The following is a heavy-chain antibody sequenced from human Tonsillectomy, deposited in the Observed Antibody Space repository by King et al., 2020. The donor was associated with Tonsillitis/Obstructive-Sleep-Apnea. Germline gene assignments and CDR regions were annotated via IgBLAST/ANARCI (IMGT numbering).Heavy chain of an antibody. CDR2: IYYSGST. D-gene: IGHD6-19*01. Sequence: VPLQESGPGLVKPSETLSLNCNVSGGSISSYYWGWIRPPPGKGLEWIGHIYYSGSTTYKSSLKSRVTISVDTSNNQFSLKLNSVTAADTAVYYCARRCYLYKSGQLPCFENWGQGTLVTVSS. CDR1: GGSISSYY. V-gene: IGHV4-59*01. CDR3: ARRCYLYKSGQLPCFEN. J-gene: IGHJ4*02.